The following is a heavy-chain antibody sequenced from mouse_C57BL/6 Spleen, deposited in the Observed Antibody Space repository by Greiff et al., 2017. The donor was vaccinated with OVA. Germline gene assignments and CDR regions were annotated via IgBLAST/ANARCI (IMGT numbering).Heavy chain of an antibody. Sequence: VQLQQPGAELVRPGSSVKLSCKASGYTFTSYWMHWVKQRPIQGLEWIGNIDPSDSETHYNQKFKDKATLTVDKSSSTAYMQRSSLTSEDSAVYYCARDYGSIWYFDVWGTGTTVTVSS. V-gene: IGHV1-52*01. CDR1: GYTFTSYW. J-gene: IGHJ1*03. CDR3: ARDYGSIWYFDV. CDR2: IDPSDSET. D-gene: IGHD1-1*01.